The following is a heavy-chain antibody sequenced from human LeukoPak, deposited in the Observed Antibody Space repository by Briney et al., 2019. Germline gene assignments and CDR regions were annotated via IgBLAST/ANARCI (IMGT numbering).Heavy chain of an antibody. CDR2: VNPNSGGT. J-gene: IGHJ5*02. D-gene: IGHD1-26*01. CDR3: ARDRGRELRDDWFDP. V-gene: IGHV1-2*02. Sequence: GASVKVSCKASGYTFTGYYMHWVRQAPGQGLEWMGWVNPNSGGTNYAQKFQGRVTMTRDTSISTAYMELSRLRSDDTAVYYCARDRGRELRDDWFDPWGQGTLVTVSS. CDR1: GYTFTGYY.